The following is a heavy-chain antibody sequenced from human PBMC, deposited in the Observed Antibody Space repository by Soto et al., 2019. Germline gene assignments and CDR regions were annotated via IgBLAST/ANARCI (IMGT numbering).Heavy chain of an antibody. CDR1: GGSMSSYY. D-gene: IGHD2-15*01. CDR3: ARGGTVVNGCDS. J-gene: IGHJ4*02. V-gene: IGHV4-59*01. Sequence: QVQLQESGPGLVKPSETLSLTCTVSGGSMSSYYWSWIRQPPGMGLEWIGYIYYRGTTTSNPSLKSRGSISVDTSKTQFSLQLSSVTPADTAVYYCARGGTVVNGCDSWGQGTLVTVSS. CDR2: IYYRGTT.